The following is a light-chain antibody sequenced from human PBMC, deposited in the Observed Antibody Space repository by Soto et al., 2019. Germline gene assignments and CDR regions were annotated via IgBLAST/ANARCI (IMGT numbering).Light chain of an antibody. Sequence: DIQMTQSPSSVSASVGDRVTITCRASQSISASLAWYQQKPGTVPNLLIFAASSLQSGVPSRFSGSGAGTEFTLSITSLQPEDFGTYYCQQGDSFPIAFGQWTRREIK. CDR2: AAS. V-gene: IGKV1-12*01. J-gene: IGKJ5*01. CDR3: QQGDSFPIA. CDR1: QSISAS.